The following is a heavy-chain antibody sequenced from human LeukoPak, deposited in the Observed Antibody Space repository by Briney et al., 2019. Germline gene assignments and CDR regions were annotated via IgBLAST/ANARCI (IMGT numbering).Heavy chain of an antibody. J-gene: IGHJ1*01. V-gene: IGHV3-48*03. CDR1: GFAFSSYE. D-gene: IGHD6-19*01. CDR3: AREGYSSGLGFQH. CDR2: ISSSGSTI. Sequence: GGSLRLSCAASGFAFSSYEMNWVRQAPGKGLEWVSYISSSGSTIYYADSVKGRFTISRDNAKNSLYLQMNSLRAEDTAVYYCAREGYSSGLGFQHWGQGTLVTVSS.